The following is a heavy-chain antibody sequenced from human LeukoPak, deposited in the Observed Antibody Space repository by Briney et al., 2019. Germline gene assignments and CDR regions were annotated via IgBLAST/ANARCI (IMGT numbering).Heavy chain of an antibody. V-gene: IGHV5-51*01. CDR2: IYPGDSDT. CDR3: ARLGGSGYDQAAAGCNWFDP. CDR1: GYSFTSYW. Sequence: GESLKISCKGSGYSFTSYWIGWVRQMPGKGLEWMGIIYPGDSDTRYSPSFQGQVTISADKSISTAYLQWSSLKASDTAMYYCARLGGSGYDQAAAGCNWFDPWGQGTLVTVSS. D-gene: IGHD5-12*01. J-gene: IGHJ5*02.